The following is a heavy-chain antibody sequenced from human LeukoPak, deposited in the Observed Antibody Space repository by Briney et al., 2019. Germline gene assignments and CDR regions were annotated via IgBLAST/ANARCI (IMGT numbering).Heavy chain of an antibody. CDR2: ISGSGGST. CDR1: GFTFSSYA. Sequence: GGSLRLSCAASGFTFSSYAMSWVRQAPGKGLEWVSAISGSGGSTYYADSVKGRFTISRGNSKNTLYLQMNSLRAEDTAVYYCAKDRGLYDILTGYPYDWGQGTLVTVSS. J-gene: IGHJ4*02. D-gene: IGHD3-9*01. V-gene: IGHV3-23*01. CDR3: AKDRGLYDILTGYPYD.